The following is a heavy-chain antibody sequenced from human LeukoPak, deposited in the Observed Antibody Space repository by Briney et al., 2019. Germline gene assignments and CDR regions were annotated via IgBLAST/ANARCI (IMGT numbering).Heavy chain of an antibody. D-gene: IGHD2-2*01. CDR1: GGSISSYY. Sequence: SETLSLTCTVSGGSISSYYWSWIRQPPGKGLEWIGYIYYSGSTNYNPSLKSRVTISVDTSKNQFSLKLSSVTAADTAVYYCARDSVPAATDAFDIWGQGTMVTVSS. CDR3: ARDSVPAATDAFDI. J-gene: IGHJ3*02. V-gene: IGHV4-59*01. CDR2: IYYSGST.